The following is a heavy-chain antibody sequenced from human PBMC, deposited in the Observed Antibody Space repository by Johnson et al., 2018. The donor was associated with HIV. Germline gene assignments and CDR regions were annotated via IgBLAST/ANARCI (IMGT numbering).Heavy chain of an antibody. CDR2: ISSSGSII. CDR1: GFTFSSYG. D-gene: IGHD4-11*01. J-gene: IGHJ3*02. CDR3: ARRSIRSDGFDI. Sequence: EQLVESGGGVVQPGGSLRLSCVVSGFTFSSYGMHWVRQAPGKGLEWVSYISSSGSIIYYADFVKGRFTISRDNAKKSLYLQMNSLRAGDTAVYYCARRSIRSDGFDIWGQGTMVTVSS. V-gene: IGHV3-48*04.